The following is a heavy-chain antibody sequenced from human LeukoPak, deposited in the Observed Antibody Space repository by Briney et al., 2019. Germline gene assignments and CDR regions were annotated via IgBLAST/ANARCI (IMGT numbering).Heavy chain of an antibody. J-gene: IGHJ4*02. Sequence: GGSLRLSCAASGFTFSDHYMDWVRQAPGKGLEWVGRSRNKANRYTTTHGESVRGRFTLSRDDSENSLYLQMNSLRAEDTAVYYCARDSSPRGGFWSGPPHYWGQGTLATVSS. CDR1: GFTFSDHY. V-gene: IGHV3-72*01. D-gene: IGHD3-3*01. CDR2: SRNKANRYTT. CDR3: ARDSSPRGGFWSGPPHY.